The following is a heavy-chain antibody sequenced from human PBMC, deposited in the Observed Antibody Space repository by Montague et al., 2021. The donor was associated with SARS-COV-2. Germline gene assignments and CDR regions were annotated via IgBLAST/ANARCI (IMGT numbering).Heavy chain of an antibody. CDR1: GGSFSGYH. D-gene: IGHD3-22*01. V-gene: IGHV4-34*01. Sequence: ETLSLTCAVYGGSFSGYHWTWIRQSPGKGLEWIGEINTSGSTNYNPSLKSRITITGDTSKNQFSLKLTSVTAADTAVYYCARGRIDVNMIVVVVAGASFYMDVWGKGTTVTVSS. CDR3: ARGRIDVNMIVVVVAGASFYMDV. J-gene: IGHJ6*03. CDR2: INTSGST.